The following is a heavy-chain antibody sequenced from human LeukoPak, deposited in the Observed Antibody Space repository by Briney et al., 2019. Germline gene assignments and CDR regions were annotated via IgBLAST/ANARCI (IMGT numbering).Heavy chain of an antibody. J-gene: IGHJ4*02. Sequence: ASVKVSFKASGYTFTVYYMHWVRQAPGQGLEGMGWINPNSGGTNYAQKFQGRVTMTRDTSISTAYMELSRLRSDDTAVYYCARSVVGATWVDYWGQGTLVTVSS. D-gene: IGHD1-26*01. CDR3: ARSVVGATWVDY. V-gene: IGHV1-2*02. CDR2: INPNSGGT. CDR1: GYTFTVYY.